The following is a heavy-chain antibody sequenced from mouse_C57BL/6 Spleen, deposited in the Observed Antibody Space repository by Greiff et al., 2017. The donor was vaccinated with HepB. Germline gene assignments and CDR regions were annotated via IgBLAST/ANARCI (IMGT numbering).Heavy chain of an antibody. CDR2: IDPENGDT. CDR3: TTRGSDY. J-gene: IGHJ2*01. CDR1: GYTFTSYW. Sequence: VQLQQPGAELVKPGASVKLSCKASGYTFTSYWMHWVKQRPEQGLEWIGWIDPENGDTEYASKFQGKATITADTSSNTAYLQLSSLTSEDTAVYYCTTRGSDYWGQGTTLTVSS. V-gene: IGHV14-4*01.